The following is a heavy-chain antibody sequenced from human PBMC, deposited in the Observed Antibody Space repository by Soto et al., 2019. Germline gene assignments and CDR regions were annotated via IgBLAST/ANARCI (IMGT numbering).Heavy chain of an antibody. J-gene: IGHJ3*02. V-gene: IGHV3-43*01. CDR2: ISWDGGST. D-gene: IGHD6-13*01. Sequence: GGSLRLSCAASGFTFDDYTMHWVRQAPGKGLEWVSLISWDGGSTYYADSVKGRFTISRDNSKNSLYLQMNSLRTEDTALYYCAKDRDSSSHGDAFDIWGQGTMVTVSS. CDR1: GFTFDDYT. CDR3: AKDRDSSSHGDAFDI.